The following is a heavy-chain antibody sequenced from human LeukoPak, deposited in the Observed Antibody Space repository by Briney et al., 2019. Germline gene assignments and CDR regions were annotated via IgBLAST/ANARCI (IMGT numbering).Heavy chain of an antibody. D-gene: IGHD6-19*01. Sequence: PSEILSLTCTVSGGSISSYYWSWIRQPPGKGLEWIGYIYYSGSTNYNPSLKSRVTISVDTSKNQFSLKLSSVTAADTAVYYCARVTYSSGWTDYWGQGTLVTVS. V-gene: IGHV4-59*12. CDR2: IYYSGST. CDR3: ARVTYSSGWTDY. CDR1: GGSISSYY. J-gene: IGHJ4*02.